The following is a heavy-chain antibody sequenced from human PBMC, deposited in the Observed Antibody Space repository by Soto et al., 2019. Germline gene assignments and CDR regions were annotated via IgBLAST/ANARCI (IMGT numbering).Heavy chain of an antibody. V-gene: IGHV3-15*07. J-gene: IGHJ6*02. CDR3: TTVSMTTVTYYYYYGMDV. Sequence: GGSLRLSCAASGFTFSNAWMNWVRQAPGKGLEWVGRIKSKTDGGTTDYAAPVKGRFTISRDDSKNTLYLQMNSLKTEDTAVYYCTTVSMTTVTYYYYYGMDVWGQGTTVTVSS. D-gene: IGHD4-17*01. CDR1: GFTFSNAW. CDR2: IKSKTDGGTT.